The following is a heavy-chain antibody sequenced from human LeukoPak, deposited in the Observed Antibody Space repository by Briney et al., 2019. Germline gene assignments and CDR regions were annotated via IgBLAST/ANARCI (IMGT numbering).Heavy chain of an antibody. CDR3: ARDPPAYPCTTTRCYPEVDY. CDR2: INPNTGGT. J-gene: IGHJ4*02. Sequence: ASVKVSCKASGYTFSGNFIHWVRQAPGLGLEWMGWINPNTGGTNSAEKFQGRVTLTRDTSLTTAYMELTSLRSDDTAVYYCARDPPAYPCTTTRCYPEVDYWGQGTLVTVSS. V-gene: IGHV1-2*02. CDR1: GYTFSGNF. D-gene: IGHD2-2*01.